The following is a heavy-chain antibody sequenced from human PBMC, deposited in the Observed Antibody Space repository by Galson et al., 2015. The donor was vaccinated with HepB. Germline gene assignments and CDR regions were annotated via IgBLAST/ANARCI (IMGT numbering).Heavy chain of an antibody. CDR3: ARGQVGAHTIRDYGMDV. J-gene: IGHJ6*02. Sequence: SLRLSCAASGFTVSSNYMSWVRQAPGKGLEWVSVIYSGGSTYYADSVKGRFTISRDNSKNTLYLQMNSLRAEDTAVYYCARGQVGAHTIRDYGMDVWGQGTTVTVSS. V-gene: IGHV3-66*02. CDR1: GFTVSSNY. D-gene: IGHD1-26*01. CDR2: IYSGGST.